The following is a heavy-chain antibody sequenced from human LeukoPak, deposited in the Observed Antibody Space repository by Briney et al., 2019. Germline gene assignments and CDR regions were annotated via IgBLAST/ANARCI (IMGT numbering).Heavy chain of an antibody. CDR1: GFTFSSYS. J-gene: IGHJ6*02. V-gene: IGHV3-48*01. CDR2: ISSSSSTI. D-gene: IGHD2-2*01. CDR3: ARDAPGVCSSTSCYFLHYYYGMDV. Sequence: PGGSLRLSCAASGFTFSSYSMNWVRQAPGKGLEWVSYISSSSSTIYYADSVKGRFTISRDNAKNSLYLQMNSLRAEDTAVYYCARDAPGVCSSTSCYFLHYYYGMDVWGQGTTVTVSS.